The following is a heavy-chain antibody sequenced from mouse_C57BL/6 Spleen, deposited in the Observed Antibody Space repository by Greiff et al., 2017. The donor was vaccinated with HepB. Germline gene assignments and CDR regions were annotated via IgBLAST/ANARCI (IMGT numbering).Heavy chain of an antibody. CDR3: ARSGEYGNYEYFDV. V-gene: IGHV1-82*01. J-gene: IGHJ1*03. Sequence: VQLKESGPELVKPGASVKISCKASGYAFSSSWMNWVKQRPGKGLEWIGRIYPGDGDTNYNGKFKGKATLTADKSSSTAYMQLSSLTSEDSAVYFCARSGEYGNYEYFDVWGTGTTVTVSS. CDR1: GYAFSSSW. CDR2: IYPGDGDT. D-gene: IGHD2-1*01.